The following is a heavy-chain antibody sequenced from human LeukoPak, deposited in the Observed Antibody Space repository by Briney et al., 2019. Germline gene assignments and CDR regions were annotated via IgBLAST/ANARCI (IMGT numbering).Heavy chain of an antibody. D-gene: IGHD6-13*01. J-gene: IGHJ4*02. CDR2: TSSSSSTI. CDR1: GFTFSSYS. CDR3: ARFSSSWIYYFDY. Sequence: GGSLRLSCAASGFTFSSYSMNWVRQAPGKGLEWVSYTSSSSSTIYYADSVKGRFTISRDNAKNSLYLQMNSLRAEDTAVYYCARFSSSWIYYFDYWGQGTLVTVSS. V-gene: IGHV3-48*01.